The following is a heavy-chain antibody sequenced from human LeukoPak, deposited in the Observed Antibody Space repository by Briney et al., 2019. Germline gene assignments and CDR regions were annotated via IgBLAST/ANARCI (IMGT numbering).Heavy chain of an antibody. CDR3: SRYIRRRPQFDY. V-gene: IGHV4-39*01. CDR1: GGSLSSNDYY. Sequence: SSETLSLTCTVSGGSLSSNDYYWGWIRQPPGKGLEWIGNILYSGNTFYHPSLKSRITIAVDTSKNQFSLKLSSVTAADTAVYYCSRYIRRRPQFDYWGQGTLVTVSS. CDR2: ILYSGNT. J-gene: IGHJ4*02.